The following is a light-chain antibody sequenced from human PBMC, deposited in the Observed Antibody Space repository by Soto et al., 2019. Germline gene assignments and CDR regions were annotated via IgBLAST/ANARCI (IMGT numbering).Light chain of an antibody. J-gene: IGLJ2*01. CDR1: SNDIGGYNY. Sequence: QSALTQPASVSGSPGQSITISCTGTSNDIGGYNYVSWYQQHPDKAPKLLIYEVTNRPSGVSNRFSGSKSGNTASLTISGLQAEDEADYYCISYTSSTTHVVFGGGTQLTVL. CDR3: ISYTSSTTHVV. V-gene: IGLV2-14*01. CDR2: EVT.